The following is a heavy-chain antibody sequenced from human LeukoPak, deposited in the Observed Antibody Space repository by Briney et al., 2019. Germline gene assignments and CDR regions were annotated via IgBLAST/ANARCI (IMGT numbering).Heavy chain of an antibody. V-gene: IGHV3-23*01. CDR3: AKRAAADSG. J-gene: IGHJ4*02. D-gene: IGHD6-13*01. CDR2: ISGSGDST. CDR1: GFTFSSYA. Sequence: GGSQRLSCAASGFTFSSYAMTWVRQAPGKGLEWVSSISGSGDSTYYADSVKGRFTISRDNSKNTLYLQMNSLRAEDTAVYYCAKRAAADSGWGQGTLVTVSS.